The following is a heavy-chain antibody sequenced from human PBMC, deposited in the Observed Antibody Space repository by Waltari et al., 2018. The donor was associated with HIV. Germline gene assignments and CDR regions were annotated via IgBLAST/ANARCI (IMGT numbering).Heavy chain of an antibody. V-gene: IGHV3-23*01. D-gene: IGHD2-8*01. CDR1: EFTFSTYA. Sequence: EVQLLESGGGLVQPGESLRLSCAGSEFTFSTYAMNWVRKAPGMGLEWVASISGSGGSTYYADSVKGRFTISRDNFKDSLSLNMNNLRAEDTAVYYCARGFDTNDGSPEYWGQGTLVTVSS. CDR3: ARGFDTNDGSPEY. CDR2: ISGSGGST. J-gene: IGHJ4*02.